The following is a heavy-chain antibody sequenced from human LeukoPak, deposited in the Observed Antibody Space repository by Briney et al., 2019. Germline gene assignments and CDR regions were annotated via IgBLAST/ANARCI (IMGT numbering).Heavy chain of an antibody. CDR3: ARVKYWFGELSFDY. CDR1: GYTFTSYW. Sequence: GESLKISCQGSGYTFTSYWIGWVRQLPGKGLEWMGIIYPGDSDTRYSPSFQGQVTISADKSISTAYLQWSSLRASDTAMYYCARVKYWFGELSFDYWGQGTLVSVSS. CDR2: IYPGDSDT. V-gene: IGHV5-51*01. J-gene: IGHJ4*02. D-gene: IGHD3-10*01.